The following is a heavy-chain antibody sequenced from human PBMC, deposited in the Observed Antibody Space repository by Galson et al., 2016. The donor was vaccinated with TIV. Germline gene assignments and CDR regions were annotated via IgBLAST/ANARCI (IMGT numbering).Heavy chain of an antibody. CDR2: ISWNSGSI. J-gene: IGHJ4*02. D-gene: IGHD3-22*01. Sequence: SLRLSCASSGFTFDDSAMHWVRHAPGKGLEWVSGISWNSGSIGYADSVTGRFKISRDNAKNSLYLQMNSLRVEDTALYYCVRRYFDTSGYYAFDYWGQGALVTVSS. V-gene: IGHV3-9*01. CDR3: VRRYFDTSGYYAFDY. CDR1: GFTFDDSA.